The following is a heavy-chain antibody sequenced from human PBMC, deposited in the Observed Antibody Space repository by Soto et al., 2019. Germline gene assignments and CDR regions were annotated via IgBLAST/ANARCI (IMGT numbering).Heavy chain of an antibody. CDR3: ARHDGSRSTDY. J-gene: IGHJ4*02. CDR1: GGSISSDY. CDR2: IHSGST. V-gene: IGHV4-59*08. D-gene: IGHD3-10*01. Sequence: SETLSLTCTVSGGSISSDYGNWIRQPPGKGLEWIGYIHSGSTTYSASLRSRVTISVDTSKNQFSLKLSSVTAADTAVYFCARHDGSRSTDYWGQGTLVTV.